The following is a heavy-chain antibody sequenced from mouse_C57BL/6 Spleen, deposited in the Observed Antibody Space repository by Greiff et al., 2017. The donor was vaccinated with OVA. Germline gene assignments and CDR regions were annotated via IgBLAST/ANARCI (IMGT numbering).Heavy chain of an antibody. J-gene: IGHJ2*01. CDR3: TRVGGAGTVDY. CDR2: ISSGGDYI. V-gene: IGHV5-9-1*02. D-gene: IGHD4-1*01. CDR1: GFTFSSYA. Sequence: DVQLVESGEGLVKPGGSLKLSCAASGFTFSSYAMSWVRQTPEKRLEWVAYISSGGDYIYYADTVKGRFTISRDNARNTLYLQMSSLKSEDTAMYYCTRVGGAGTVDYWGQGTTLTVSS.